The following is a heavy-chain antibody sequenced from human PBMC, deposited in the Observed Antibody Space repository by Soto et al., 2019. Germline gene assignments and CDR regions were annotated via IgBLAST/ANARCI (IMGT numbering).Heavy chain of an antibody. CDR1: GFSLSNARIG. Sequence: QVTLKESGPVLVKPTETLTLTCTVSGFSLSNARIGVSGIRQPPGKALEWLAHIFSNDEKSYSTSLKSRLTISKDTSKSQVVLTMTNMDPVDTATYYCARITFYYDSSGYYAAFDYWGQGTLVTVSS. CDR2: IFSNDEK. D-gene: IGHD3-22*01. V-gene: IGHV2-26*01. J-gene: IGHJ4*02. CDR3: ARITFYYDSSGYYAAFDY.